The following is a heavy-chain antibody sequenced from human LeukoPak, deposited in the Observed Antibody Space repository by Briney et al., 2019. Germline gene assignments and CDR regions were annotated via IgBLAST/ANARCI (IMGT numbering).Heavy chain of an antibody. CDR3: ASLLTTYFDY. Sequence: SETLSLTCTVSGGSISSSSYYWGWIRQPPGKGLEWIGSIYYSGSTYYNPSLKSRVTISVDTSKNQFSLKLSSVTAADTAVYYCASLLTTYFDYWGQGTLVTVSS. CDR1: GGSISSSSYY. V-gene: IGHV4-39*07. J-gene: IGHJ4*02. D-gene: IGHD3-22*01. CDR2: IYYSGST.